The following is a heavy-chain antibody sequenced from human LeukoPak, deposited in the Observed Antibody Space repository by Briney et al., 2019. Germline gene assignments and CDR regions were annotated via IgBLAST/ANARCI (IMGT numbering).Heavy chain of an antibody. CDR3: VSFYETY. Sequence: GGSLRLSCAASGNYWMHWVRQAPGKGLVWVSHINSDGSWTSYADSVKGRFAISKDNAKNTVYLQMNNLRAEDTAVYYCVSFYETYWGRGTLVTVSS. V-gene: IGHV3-74*01. D-gene: IGHD2-2*01. J-gene: IGHJ4*02. CDR2: INSDGSWT. CDR1: GNYW.